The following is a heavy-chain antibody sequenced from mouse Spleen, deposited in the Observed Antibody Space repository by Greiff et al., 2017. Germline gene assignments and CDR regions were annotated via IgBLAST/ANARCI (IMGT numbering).Heavy chain of an antibody. Sequence: EVNVVESGGGLVQPGGSMKLSCVASGFTFSNYWMNWVRQSPEKGLEWVAQIRLKSDNYATHYAESVKGRFTISRDDSKSSVYLQMNNLRAEDTGIYYCTGYYDHTDWYFDVWGAGTTVTVSS. D-gene: IGHD2-4*01. J-gene: IGHJ1*01. CDR1: GFTFSNYW. V-gene: IGHV6-3*01. CDR2: IRLKSDNYAT. CDR3: TGYYDHTDWYFDV.